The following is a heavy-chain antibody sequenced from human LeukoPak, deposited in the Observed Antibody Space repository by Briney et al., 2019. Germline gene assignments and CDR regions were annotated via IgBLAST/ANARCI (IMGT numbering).Heavy chain of an antibody. CDR1: GASISRYY. CDR3: ARDSGTTGEVKFDP. Sequence: SETLSLTCTVSGASISRYYWSWIRQPAGKALEWLVRIYVTGSTTYNPSLESRVTMSLDTSKNHFSLKLRSVTAADTAVYYCARDSGTTGEVKFDPWGQGTLVTVSS. J-gene: IGHJ5*02. CDR2: IYVTGST. V-gene: IGHV4-4*07. D-gene: IGHD1-7*01.